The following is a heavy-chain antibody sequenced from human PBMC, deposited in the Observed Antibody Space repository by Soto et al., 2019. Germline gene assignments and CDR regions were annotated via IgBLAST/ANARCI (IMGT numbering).Heavy chain of an antibody. V-gene: IGHV4-31*03. Sequence: QVQLQESGPGLVKPSQTLSLNCSVSGGSINSGDYYWSWIRQHAGQGLEWIGYIFYTGTTFYNPSLKSRVTISIDASKNQFSLEMSSVTAADTAVYYCAKVRGHALDMRGQGTMVTVSS. J-gene: IGHJ3*02. D-gene: IGHD3-10*01. CDR1: GGSINSGDYY. CDR3: AKVRGHALDM. CDR2: IFYTGTT.